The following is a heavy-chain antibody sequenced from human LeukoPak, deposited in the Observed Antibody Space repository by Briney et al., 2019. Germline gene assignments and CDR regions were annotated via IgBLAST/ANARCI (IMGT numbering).Heavy chain of an antibody. CDR1: GYTFTSYY. V-gene: IGHV1-46*03. D-gene: IGHD2-15*01. CDR3: ARDCSGGSCYPTDAFDI. Sequence: ASVKVSCKASGYTFTSYYMHWVRRAPGQGLEWMGIINPSGGSTSYAQKFQGRVTMTRDTSTSTVCMELSSLRSEDTAVYYCARDCSGGSCYPTDAFDIWGQGTMVTVSS. CDR2: INPSGGST. J-gene: IGHJ3*02.